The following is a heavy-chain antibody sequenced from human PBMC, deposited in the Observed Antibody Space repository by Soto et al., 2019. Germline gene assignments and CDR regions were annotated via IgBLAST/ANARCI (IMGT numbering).Heavy chain of an antibody. CDR3: AREGYYSGSGTYSPPRDYGMDV. D-gene: IGHD3-10*01. V-gene: IGHV1-18*01. Sequence: QVQLVQSGVEVKKAGASVKVSCKASGYTLSCYGISWALQAPGQGLEWMGWISDYNGNTHYAQKFQGRLIMTTDRDTRIAKQELSGLSSHDTSVYFCAREGYYSGSGTYSPPRDYGMDVWGQGTTVTVSS. CDR2: ISDYNGNT. J-gene: IGHJ6*02. CDR1: GYTLSCYG.